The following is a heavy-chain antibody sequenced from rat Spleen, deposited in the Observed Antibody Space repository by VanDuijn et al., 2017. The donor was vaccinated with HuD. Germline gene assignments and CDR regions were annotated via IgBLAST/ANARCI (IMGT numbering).Heavy chain of an antibody. J-gene: IGHJ2*01. CDR3: TRDSAEAPNY. CDR2: RWSGGIT. Sequence: EVQLKESGPGLVQPSQTLSLTCTVSGFSLTDFSVHWVRQPPGTGMEWMGVRWSGGITAYNSALKSRLSISRDTSKSQVFLKMNSLQTEDTAIYYCTRDSAEAPNYWGQGVMVTVSS. V-gene: IGHV2S63*01. D-gene: IGHD1-11*01. CDR1: GFSLTDFS.